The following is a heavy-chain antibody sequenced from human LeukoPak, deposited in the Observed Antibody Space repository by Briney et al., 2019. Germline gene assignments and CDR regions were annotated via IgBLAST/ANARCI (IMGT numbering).Heavy chain of an antibody. V-gene: IGHV3-23*01. CDR1: GFTFSNFG. CDR2: ISSSEGDT. CDR3: AKDECSGGSCYLGAFDI. J-gene: IGHJ3*02. Sequence: GGSLRLSCAGSGFTFSNFGMSWVRQAPGKGLEWVSVISSSEGDTSYANSVKGRFTISRDNSKNSLNLQMNSLRTEDTALYYCAKDECSGGSCYLGAFDIWGQGTMVTVSS. D-gene: IGHD2-15*01.